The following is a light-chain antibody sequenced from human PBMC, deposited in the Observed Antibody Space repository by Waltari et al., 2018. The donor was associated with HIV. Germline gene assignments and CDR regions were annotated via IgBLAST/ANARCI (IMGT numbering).Light chain of an antibody. CDR3: QSYDSSLSVWV. CDR1: SPNIGAGYA. J-gene: IGLJ3*02. V-gene: IGLV1-40*01. Sequence: QSVLTQPPSVSGAPGQRVTISRTRRSPNIGAGYAAHWYQQLPGTAPKLLIYGNSNRPSGVPDRFSGSKSGISASLAITGLQAEDEADYYCQSYDSSLSVWVFGGGTKLTVL. CDR2: GNS.